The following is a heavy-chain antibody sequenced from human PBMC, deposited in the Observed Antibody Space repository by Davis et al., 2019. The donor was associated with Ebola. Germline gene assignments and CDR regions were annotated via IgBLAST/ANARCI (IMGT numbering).Heavy chain of an antibody. CDR2: ISSSSSYI. V-gene: IGHV3-21*01. Sequence: GESLKISCAASGFTFSSYSMNWVRQAPGKGLEWVSSISSSSSYIYYADSVKGRFTISRDNAKNSLYLQMNSLRAEDTAVYYCARDLVVLIAAAGTGYYYGMDVWGKGTTVTVSS. J-gene: IGHJ6*04. CDR3: ARDLVVLIAAAGTGYYYGMDV. D-gene: IGHD6-13*01. CDR1: GFTFSSYS.